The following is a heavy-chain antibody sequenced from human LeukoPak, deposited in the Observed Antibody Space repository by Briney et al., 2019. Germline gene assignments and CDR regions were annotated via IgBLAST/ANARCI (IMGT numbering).Heavy chain of an antibody. CDR3: AREVVAATQRYNWFDP. CDR2: IYYSGST. D-gene: IGHD2-15*01. CDR1: GGSISSYY. V-gene: IGHV4-59*01. Sequence: SETLSLTCTVSGGSISSYYWSWIRQPPGKGLEWIGYIYYSGSTNYNPSLKSRVTISVDTSKNQFSLKLSSVTAADTAVYYCAREVVAATQRYNWFDPWGQGTLVTVSS. J-gene: IGHJ5*02.